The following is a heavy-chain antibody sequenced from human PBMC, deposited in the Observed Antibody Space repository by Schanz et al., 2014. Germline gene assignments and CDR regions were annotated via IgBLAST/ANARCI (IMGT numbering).Heavy chain of an antibody. J-gene: IGHJ5*02. CDR3: ARGRGCTGGSCYSWFDL. CDR2: INLSGGST. D-gene: IGHD2-15*01. Sequence: QVQLVQSGSEVKKPGASVKVSCKASGYTFTSYSMHWVRQAPGQGLEWMGIINLSGGSTNYAQKFQGRVTNTADKSTSTAYMELKSLRSEDTAVYYCARGRGCTGGSCYSWFDLWGQGTLVTVAS. CDR1: GYTFTSYS. V-gene: IGHV1-46*01.